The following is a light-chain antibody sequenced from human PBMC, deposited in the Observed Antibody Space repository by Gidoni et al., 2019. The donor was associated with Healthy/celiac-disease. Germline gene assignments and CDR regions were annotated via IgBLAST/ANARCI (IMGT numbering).Light chain of an antibody. V-gene: IGKV1-39*01. CDR2: AAS. CDR1: QSISSY. J-gene: IGKJ2*01. Sequence: DIQVNQSPSSLSASEGDRVTITCRASQSISSYLNWYQQKPGKAPKLLIYAASSLQSGVPSRFSGSGSGTDFTLTISSLQPEDFATYYCQQSYSTPYTFGQGTKLEIK. CDR3: QQSYSTPYT.